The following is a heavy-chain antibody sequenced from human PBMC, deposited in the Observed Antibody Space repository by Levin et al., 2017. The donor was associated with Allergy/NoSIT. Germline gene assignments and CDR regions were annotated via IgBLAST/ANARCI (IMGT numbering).Heavy chain of an antibody. CDR2: IYLSGST. CDR3: ARVAGYSYGYYFDY. CDR1: GGSISSGGYS. V-gene: IGHV4-30-2*01. J-gene: IGHJ4*02. Sequence: SQTLSLTCAVSGGSISSGGYSWSWIRQPPGKGLEWIGNIYLSGSTYYNPSLKSRVTISVDRSKNQFSLNLSSVTAADTAVYYCARVAGYSYGYYFDYWGPGTLVTVSS. D-gene: IGHD5-18*01.